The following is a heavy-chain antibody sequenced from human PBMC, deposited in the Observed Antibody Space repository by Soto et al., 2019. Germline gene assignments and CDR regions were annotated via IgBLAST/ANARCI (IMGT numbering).Heavy chain of an antibody. CDR3: ASSSFMITFGGAPFDY. V-gene: IGHV4-59*08. CDR2: IYYSGST. Sequence: PSETLSLTCTVSGGSISSYYWSWIRQPPGKGLEWIGYIYYSGSTNYNPSLKSRVTISVDTSKNQFSLKLSSVTAADTAVYYCASSSFMITFGGAPFDYWGQGTLVTVSS. CDR1: GGSISSYY. J-gene: IGHJ4*02. D-gene: IGHD3-16*01.